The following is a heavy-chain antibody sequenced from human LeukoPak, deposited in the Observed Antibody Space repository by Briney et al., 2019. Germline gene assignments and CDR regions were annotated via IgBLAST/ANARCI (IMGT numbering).Heavy chain of an antibody. V-gene: IGHV3-48*03. CDR2: ISYNGRSI. CDR1: GFMFSTYE. CDR3: ARFIAAPYYFDY. D-gene: IGHD6-13*01. Sequence: GRSLTLSCAASGFMFSTYEMNWVRQAPGKGLEWLSYISYNGRSIYYAASVKGRFTISRDNAKNSLYLQMNRLRAEDTAVYYCARFIAAPYYFDYWGRGTLVTVSS. J-gene: IGHJ4*02.